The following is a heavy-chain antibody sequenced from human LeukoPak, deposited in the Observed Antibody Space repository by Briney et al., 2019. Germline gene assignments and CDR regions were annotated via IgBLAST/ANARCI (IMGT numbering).Heavy chain of an antibody. CDR3: ATAKWDTAMDNFDY. D-gene: IGHD5-18*01. Sequence: GASVKVSCKASGYTLTDYYMHWVRQAPGKGLEWMGGFDPEDGETIYAQKFQGRVTMTEDTSTDTAYMELSSLRSEDTAVYYCATAKWDTAMDNFDYWGQGTLVTVSS. CDR2: FDPEDGET. V-gene: IGHV1-24*01. J-gene: IGHJ4*02. CDR1: GYTLTDYY.